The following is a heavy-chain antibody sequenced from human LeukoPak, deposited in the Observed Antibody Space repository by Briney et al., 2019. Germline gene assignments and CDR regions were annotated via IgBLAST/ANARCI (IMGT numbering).Heavy chain of an antibody. J-gene: IGHJ4*02. D-gene: IGHD2-8*01. CDR2: IYYSGST. CDR1: GGSISSGDYY. CDR3: ATAHGVMVYAIVY. V-gene: IGHV4-30-4*01. Sequence: PSETLSLTCTVSGGSISSGDYYWSWIRQPPGKGLEWIGYIYYSGSTYYNPSLKSRVTISVDTSKNQFSLKLSSVTAADTAVYYCATAHGVMVYAIVYWGQETLVTVSS.